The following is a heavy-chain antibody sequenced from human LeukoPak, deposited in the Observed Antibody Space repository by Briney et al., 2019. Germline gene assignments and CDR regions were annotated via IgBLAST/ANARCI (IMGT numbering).Heavy chain of an antibody. Sequence: GGSPRLFLSGPGFTFSSYWMSWVRQAPGKGLEWVANIKQDGSEKHYVDSVKGRFTISRDNAKNSLFLQMTSLRAEDTALYYCAKDATAVPGTVYMDVWGKGTTVTIS. CDR1: GFTFSSYW. CDR2: IKQDGSEK. D-gene: IGHD2-2*01. V-gene: IGHV3-7*01. CDR3: AKDATAVPGTVYMDV. J-gene: IGHJ6*03.